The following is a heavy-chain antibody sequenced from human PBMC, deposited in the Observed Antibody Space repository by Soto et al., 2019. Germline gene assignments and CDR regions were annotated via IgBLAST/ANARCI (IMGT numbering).Heavy chain of an antibody. CDR2: ISSSVSTI. Sequence: GVSLRLSCEASGFPFSDYYMSWLRQAPGRGLEWVSYISSSVSTIYYADSVKGRFTISRDNAKNSLYLQMNRLRAEDTAMYYCARMAYFDSSGYHPMIDHWGQGTLVTVSS. CDR3: ARMAYFDSSGYHPMIDH. D-gene: IGHD3-22*01. J-gene: IGHJ4*02. CDR1: GFPFSDYY. V-gene: IGHV3-11*01.